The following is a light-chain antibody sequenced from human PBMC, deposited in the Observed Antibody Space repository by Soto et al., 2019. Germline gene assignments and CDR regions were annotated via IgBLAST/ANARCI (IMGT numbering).Light chain of an antibody. CDR2: GAS. J-gene: IGKJ1*01. V-gene: IGKV3-20*01. CDR3: QQYGSSSWT. CDR1: QSVSSSY. Sequence: EIVLTQSPGTLSLSPGERATLSCRASQSVSSSYLTWYQHRPGQAPRLLIYGASSRATGIPDRFSGSGSGTDFTLTISTLEPEDFAAYYCQQYGSSSWTFGQGTKVEIK.